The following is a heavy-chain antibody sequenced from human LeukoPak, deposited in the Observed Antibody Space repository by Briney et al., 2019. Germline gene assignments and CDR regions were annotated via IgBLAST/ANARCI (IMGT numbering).Heavy chain of an antibody. V-gene: IGHV3-20*04. Sequence: GGSLRLSCAASGFTFYDYGLSWVRQAPGKGLEWVSGINWNGGSTGYADSVKGRFTISRDNAKNSLYLQMNSLRAEDTALYYCARDTGTLWFGESFDYWGQGTLVTVSS. CDR3: ARDTGTLWFGESFDY. J-gene: IGHJ4*02. CDR2: INWNGGST. CDR1: GFTFYDYG. D-gene: IGHD3-10*01.